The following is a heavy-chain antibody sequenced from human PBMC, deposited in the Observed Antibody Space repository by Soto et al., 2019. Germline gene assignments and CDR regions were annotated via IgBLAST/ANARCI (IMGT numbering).Heavy chain of an antibody. J-gene: IGHJ5*02. V-gene: IGHV1-18*01. CDR1: GYTFTSYG. D-gene: IGHD1-1*01. Sequence: ASVKVSCKASGYTFTSYGTSWVRQAPGQGLEWMGWISAYNGNTNYAQKLQGRVTMTTDTSTSTAYMELRSLRPDDTAVYYCTRDSNNNWWGSWTWGQGTLVTVSS. CDR2: ISAYNGNT. CDR3: TRDSNNNWWGSWT.